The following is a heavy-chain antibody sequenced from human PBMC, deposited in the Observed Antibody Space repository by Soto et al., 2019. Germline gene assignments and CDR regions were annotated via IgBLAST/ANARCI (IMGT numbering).Heavy chain of an antibody. Sequence: SVKVSCKASGGTFSSYAISWVRQAPGQGLEWMGGIIPIFGTANYAQKFQGRVTITADKSTSTAYMELSSLRSEDTAVYYCARGGKYYYDSSGYYLLDYWGQGTLVTVSS. J-gene: IGHJ4*02. CDR2: IIPIFGTA. CDR1: GGTFSSYA. D-gene: IGHD3-22*01. V-gene: IGHV1-69*06. CDR3: ARGGKYYYDSSGYYLLDY.